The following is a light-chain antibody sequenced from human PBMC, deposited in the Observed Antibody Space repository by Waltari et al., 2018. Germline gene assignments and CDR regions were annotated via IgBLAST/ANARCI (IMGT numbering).Light chain of an antibody. CDR1: TSNIGNYY. CDR2: DNS. Sequence: QSVLPQPPSVSAAPGQTDTVSCPGTTSNIGNYYVTWYQHLPGTAPKLLIFDNSQRPSGIPERFSGSKSGTSATLGITGLQTGDEADYYCGTWDSSLDSYVFGSGSKVTVL. CDR3: GTWDSSLDSYV. J-gene: IGLJ1*01. V-gene: IGLV1-51*01.